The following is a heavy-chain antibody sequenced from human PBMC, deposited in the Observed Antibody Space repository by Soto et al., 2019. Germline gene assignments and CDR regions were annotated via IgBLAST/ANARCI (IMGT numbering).Heavy chain of an antibody. CDR1: GGSVSSCGYS. V-gene: IGHV4-39*01. CDR2: IYYSGST. Sequence: PSWTLALTCTVSGGSVSSCGYSWGWIRKHPGKGLEWIGSIYYSGSTYYNPSLKSRVTISVDTSKNQFSLKLSSVTAADTAVYYCARHREYYYDSSGYYPDYWGQGTLVTVSS. D-gene: IGHD3-22*01. J-gene: IGHJ4*02. CDR3: ARHREYYYDSSGYYPDY.